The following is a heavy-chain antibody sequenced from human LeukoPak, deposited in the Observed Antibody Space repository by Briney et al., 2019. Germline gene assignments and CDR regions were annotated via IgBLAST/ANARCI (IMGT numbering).Heavy chain of an antibody. D-gene: IGHD6-19*01. Sequence: GGSLRLSCEASGFVFSRYGMHWVRQAPGKGLEWVAVISHDGSIEFYGDSVKGRFAISRDNSKNTLFLQMNSLRAEDTAVYYCARDQYSSGWSRVYWGQGTLVTVSS. V-gene: IGHV3-33*05. J-gene: IGHJ4*02. CDR2: ISHDGSIE. CDR3: ARDQYSSGWSRVY. CDR1: GFVFSRYG.